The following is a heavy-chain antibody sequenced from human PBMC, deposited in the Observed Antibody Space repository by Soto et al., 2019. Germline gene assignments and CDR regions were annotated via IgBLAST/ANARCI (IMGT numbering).Heavy chain of an antibody. CDR1: GGSISSGDYY. D-gene: IGHD6-19*01. CDR3: ARESGYSSGWSARYFDY. V-gene: IGHV4-30-4*01. Sequence: QVQLQESGPGLVKPSQTLSLTCTVSGGSISSGDYYWSWIRQPPGKGLEWIGYIYYSGSTYYNPSLKSRITISVDTSKNQFSLKLSSVTAADTAVYYCARESGYSSGWSARYFDYWGQGTLVTVSS. CDR2: IYYSGST. J-gene: IGHJ4*02.